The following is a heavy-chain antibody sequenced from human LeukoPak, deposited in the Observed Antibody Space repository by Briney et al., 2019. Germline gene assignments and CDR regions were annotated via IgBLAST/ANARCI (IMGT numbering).Heavy chain of an antibody. CDR1: GYTFTSYA. CDR3: ARGWWDTAMALDGFDI. Sequence: ASVKVSCKASGYTFTSYAMNWVRQAPGQGLEWMGWINTNTGNPTYAQGFTGRFVFSLDTSVSTAVLQISRLKAEDTAVYYCARGWWDTAMALDGFDILGQGTMVTVSS. D-gene: IGHD5-18*01. J-gene: IGHJ3*02. V-gene: IGHV7-4-1*02. CDR2: INTNTGNP.